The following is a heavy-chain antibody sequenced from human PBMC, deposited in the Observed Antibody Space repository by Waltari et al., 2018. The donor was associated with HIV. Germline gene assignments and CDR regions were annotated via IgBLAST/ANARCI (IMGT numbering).Heavy chain of an antibody. Sequence: QVQLQESGPGLVKPSQTLSLTCTVSGGSISSGSYYWSWIRQPAGKGLEWIGRIYTSGSTNDNPSLKSRVTISVDTSKNQFSLKLSSVTAADTAVYYCARDSYDSSGYYYYYYYGMDVWGQGTTVTVSS. CDR3: ARDSYDSSGYYYYYYYGMDV. CDR2: IYTSGST. D-gene: IGHD3-22*01. CDR1: GGSISSGSYY. V-gene: IGHV4-61*02. J-gene: IGHJ6*02.